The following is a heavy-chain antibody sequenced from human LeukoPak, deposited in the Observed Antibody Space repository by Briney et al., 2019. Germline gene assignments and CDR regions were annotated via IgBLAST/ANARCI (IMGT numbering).Heavy chain of an antibody. D-gene: IGHD3-22*01. J-gene: IGHJ4*02. V-gene: IGHV3-23*01. CDR1: GFTFSNYA. Sequence: GGSLRLSCAASGFTFSNYAMSWVRQAPGKGLEWVSALSGSGGSTYYADSVKGRFTISRDNSKNTLYLQMNSLRAEDTAVYYCAKDPYYDSSGAYYFDYWGQGTLVTVSS. CDR3: AKDPYYDSSGAYYFDY. CDR2: LSGSGGST.